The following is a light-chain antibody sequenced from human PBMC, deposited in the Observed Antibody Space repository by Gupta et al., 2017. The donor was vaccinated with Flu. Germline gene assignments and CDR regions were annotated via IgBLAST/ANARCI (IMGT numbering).Light chain of an antibody. J-gene: IGLJ3*02. V-gene: IGLV6-57*03. Sequence: NFILTHPQPGSDSPARTVTISCPRDSGRIATNYVQWFQQRPGSAPTLVIFEDYLRPSGVPDRFSGSIASSSTSASITVSGLKTEDEDDYHCQASGVGNWVFGGGTKLTVL. CDR2: EDY. CDR1: SGRIATNY. CDR3: QASGVGNWV.